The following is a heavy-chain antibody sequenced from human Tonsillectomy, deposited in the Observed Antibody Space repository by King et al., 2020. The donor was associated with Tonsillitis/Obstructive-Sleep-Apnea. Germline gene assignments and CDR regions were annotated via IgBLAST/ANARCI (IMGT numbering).Heavy chain of an antibody. CDR3: AREKRGGARLFDY. CDR2: INPNSGGT. V-gene: IGHV1-2*05. Sequence: QLVQSGAEVKKPGASVKVSCKASGYTFTGYYMHWVRQAPGQGLEWMGRINPNSGGTNYAQKFQGRVTMTRDTSISTAYMELSRLRSDDTVVYYCAREKRGGARLFDYWGQGTLVTVSS. J-gene: IGHJ4*02. D-gene: IGHD2-21*02. CDR1: GYTFTGYY.